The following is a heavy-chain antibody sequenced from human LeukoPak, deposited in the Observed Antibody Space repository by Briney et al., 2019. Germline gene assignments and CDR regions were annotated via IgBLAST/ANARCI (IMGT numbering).Heavy chain of an antibody. Sequence: SETLSLTCTVSGGSISSYYWSWIRQPPGKGLKWIGYIYYIGSTNYNPSLKSRVTISVDTSKNQFSLKLSSVTAADTAVYYCARHQPYSSSWYSYYYYYGMDVWGQGTTVTVSS. CDR1: GGSISSYY. CDR2: IYYIGST. V-gene: IGHV4-59*08. D-gene: IGHD6-13*01. CDR3: ARHQPYSSSWYSYYYYYGMDV. J-gene: IGHJ6*02.